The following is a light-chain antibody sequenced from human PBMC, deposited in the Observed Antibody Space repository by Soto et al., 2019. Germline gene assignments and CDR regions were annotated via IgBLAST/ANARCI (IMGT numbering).Light chain of an antibody. Sequence: QSVLTQPASVSGSPGQSITISCTGTRSDVGGYNYVSWYQQHPGKAPKLMIYEASNRPSGVSNRFSGSKSGTTASLTISGLQAEYEADYYCSSYTSSSTLPYVFGTGTKVTVL. CDR2: EAS. CDR3: SSYTSSSTLPYV. V-gene: IGLV2-14*01. J-gene: IGLJ1*01. CDR1: RSDVGGYNY.